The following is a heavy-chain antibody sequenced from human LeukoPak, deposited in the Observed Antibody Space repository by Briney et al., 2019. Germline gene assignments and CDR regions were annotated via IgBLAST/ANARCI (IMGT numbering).Heavy chain of an antibody. CDR3: ARHRNSQTAGAGDY. CDR1: GYTVAAHY. D-gene: IGHD1-26*01. V-gene: IGHV1-2*06. CDR2: LNPNTASP. Sequence: ASVKVSSKASGYTVAAHYIHWVREGPGQSLERMGRLNPNTASPYYSQKFQGTVTMTWDSSVNTAYMELTRVTSDDTATYYCARHRNSQTAGAGDYWGQGTLVTVSS. J-gene: IGHJ4*02.